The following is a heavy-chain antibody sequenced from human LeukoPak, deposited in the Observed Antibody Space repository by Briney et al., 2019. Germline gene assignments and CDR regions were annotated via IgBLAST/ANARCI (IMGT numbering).Heavy chain of an antibody. J-gene: IGHJ4*02. V-gene: IGHV4-39*07. CDR2: IYYSGST. CDR3: ARGPPTDYYDSSGFYYVFDY. D-gene: IGHD3-22*01. CDR1: GGSISSSNYY. Sequence: SETLSLTCTVSGGSISSSNYYWAWIRQPPGKGLEWIGTIYYSGSTYYNPSLKSRVTISVDTSKNQFSLKLSSVTAADTAVYFCARGPPTDYYDSSGFYYVFDYWGQGTLVTVSS.